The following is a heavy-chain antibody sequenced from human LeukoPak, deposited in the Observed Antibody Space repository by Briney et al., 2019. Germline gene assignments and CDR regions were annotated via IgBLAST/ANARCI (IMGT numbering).Heavy chain of an antibody. CDR2: IYYSGST. CDR1: GGSINGNDYY. V-gene: IGHV4-39*01. J-gene: IGHJ6*03. D-gene: IGHD2-8*01. Sequence: SETLSLTCTVSGGSINGNDYYWGRIRQPPGKGLEWIGSIYYSGSTYYNPSLKSRVTISVDTSKNQFFLRLSSVTAADTAMYYCAGTNYYFYYMDVWGRGTTVTVSS. CDR3: AGTNYYFYYMDV.